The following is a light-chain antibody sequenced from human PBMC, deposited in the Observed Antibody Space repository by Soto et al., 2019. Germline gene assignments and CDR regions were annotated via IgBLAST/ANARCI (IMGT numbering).Light chain of an antibody. CDR3: QQDNSYSPIT. CDR1: QSISSW. J-gene: IGKJ3*01. CDR2: DAS. V-gene: IGKV1-5*01. Sequence: DIQMTQSPSTLSASVGDRVTITCRASQSISSWLAWYQQKPGKAPKLLIYDASSLESGVPTRFSGSGSGTEFTLTISSLQPDDFATYYCQQDNSYSPITFGPGTKVDIK.